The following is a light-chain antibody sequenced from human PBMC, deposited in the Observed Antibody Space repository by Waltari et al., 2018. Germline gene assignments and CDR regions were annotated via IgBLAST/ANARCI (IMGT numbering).Light chain of an antibody. CDR3: QQYYSTPLT. CDR1: QSVLTSSNNKNY. J-gene: IGKJ4*01. Sequence: DIVMPQSPDSLAVSLGERAPIDCKSSQSVLTSSNNKNYLAWYQQKPRQPPKLLISWASTRESGVPDRFSGSGSGTDFTLTISSLQAEDVAVYYCQQYYSTPLTFGGGTKVEIK. V-gene: IGKV4-1*01. CDR2: WAS.